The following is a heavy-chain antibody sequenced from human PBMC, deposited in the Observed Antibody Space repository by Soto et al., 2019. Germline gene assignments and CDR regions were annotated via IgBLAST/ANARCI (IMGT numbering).Heavy chain of an antibody. CDR3: AKSGPTNYFDF. J-gene: IGHJ4*02. CDR1: GFSFSDYY. Sequence: VGSLRLSCEGSGFSFSDYYMNWIRQAPGKGLEWISSISSGATYIYYADSVKGRFTISRDDSENTLFLQMSSLRAEDTAKYYCAKSGPTNYFDFWGQGTLVTVSS. V-gene: IGHV3-11*01. D-gene: IGHD1-26*01. CDR2: ISSGATYI.